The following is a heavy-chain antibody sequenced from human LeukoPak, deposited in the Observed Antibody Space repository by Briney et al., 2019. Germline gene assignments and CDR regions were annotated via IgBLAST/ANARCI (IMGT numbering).Heavy chain of an antibody. D-gene: IGHD6-19*01. V-gene: IGHV3-30*19. CDR2: ISYDGSNK. J-gene: IGHJ4*02. CDR1: GFTFSSYG. CDR3: AREMESSGWYGSRFDY. Sequence: GGSLRLSCAASGFTFSSYGMHWVRQAPGKGLEWVAVISYDGSNKYYADSVKGRFTISRDNSKNTLYLQMNSLRAEDTAVYYCAREMESSGWYGSRFDYWGQGTLVTVSS.